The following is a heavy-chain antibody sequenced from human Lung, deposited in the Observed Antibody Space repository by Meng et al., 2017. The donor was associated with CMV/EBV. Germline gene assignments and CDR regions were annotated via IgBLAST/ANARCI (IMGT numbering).Heavy chain of an antibody. V-gene: IGHV1-69*05. J-gene: IGHJ4*02. CDR1: SYA. CDR2: IIPMSATP. CDR3: ARGGPEAGGEMPTRGFDH. Sequence: SYALGWVRQDPGQGLEWMGGIIPMSATPNYPQKFQGRVAITTDESTTTAYMELSSLRSEDTGVYYCARGGPEAGGEMPTRGFDHWGPGTLVTVSS. D-gene: IGHD3-10*01.